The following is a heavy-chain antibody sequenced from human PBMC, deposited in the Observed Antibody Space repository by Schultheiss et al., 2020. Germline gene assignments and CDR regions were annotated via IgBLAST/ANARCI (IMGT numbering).Heavy chain of an antibody. CDR2: IGIAGDT. CDR1: EFTLSTYD. D-gene: IGHD3-22*01. J-gene: IGHJ4*02. V-gene: IGHV3-13*01. CDR3: AREISSGHLDYFDY. Sequence: GGSLRLSCAASEFTLSTYDMHWVRQGSGKGLEWVSAIGIAGDTYYPDSVKGRFTISRDNSKNTLYLQMNSLRPEDTAVYYCAREISSGHLDYFDYWGQGTLVTVSA.